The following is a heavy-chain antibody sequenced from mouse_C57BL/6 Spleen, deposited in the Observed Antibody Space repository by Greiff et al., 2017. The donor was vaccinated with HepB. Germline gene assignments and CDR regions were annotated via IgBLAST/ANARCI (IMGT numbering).Heavy chain of an antibody. J-gene: IGHJ2*01. CDR2: IDPSDSYT. CDR1: GYTFTRYW. CDR3: SWDDD. D-gene: IGHD4-1*01. Sequence: QVQLQQPGAELVKPGASVKLSCKASGYTFTRYWMQWVKQRPGQGLEWIGEIDPSDSYTNYNQKFKGKATLTVDTSSSTAYMQLSSLPSEDSAVYYCSWDDDWGQGTTLTVSS. V-gene: IGHV1-50*01.